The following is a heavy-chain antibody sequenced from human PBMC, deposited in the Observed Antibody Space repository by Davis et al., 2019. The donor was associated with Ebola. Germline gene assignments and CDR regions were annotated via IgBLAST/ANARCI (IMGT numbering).Heavy chain of an antibody. Sequence: PSETLSLTCTVSGGSISSGSYYWSWIRQPAGKGLEWIGHIYTSGSTNYNPPLKSRVTISVDTSKNQFSLKLSSVTAADTAVYYCARGLAAAGTVDGLDYWGQGTLVTVSS. D-gene: IGHD6-13*01. CDR1: GGSISSGSYY. J-gene: IGHJ4*02. CDR3: ARGLAAAGTVDGLDY. V-gene: IGHV4-61*09. CDR2: IYTSGST.